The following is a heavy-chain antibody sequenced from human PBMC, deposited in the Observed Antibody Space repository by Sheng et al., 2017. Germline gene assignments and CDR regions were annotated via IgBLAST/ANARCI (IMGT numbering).Heavy chain of an antibody. CDR1: GGTFSSYT. D-gene: IGHD3-10*01. J-gene: IGHJ6*03. V-gene: IGHV1-69*02. CDR2: IIPILGIA. CDR3: ARAETPGGYYYYYYMDV. Sequence: QVQLVQSGAEVKKPGSSVKVSCKASGGTFSSYTISWVRQAPGQGLEWMGRIIPILGIANYAQKFQGRVTITADKSTSTAYMELSSLRSEDTAVYYCARAETPGGYYYYYYMDVWGKGTTVTVSS.